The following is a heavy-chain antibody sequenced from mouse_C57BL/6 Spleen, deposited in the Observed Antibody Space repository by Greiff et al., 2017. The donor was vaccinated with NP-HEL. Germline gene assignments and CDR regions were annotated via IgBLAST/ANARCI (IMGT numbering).Heavy chain of an antibody. D-gene: IGHD2-5*01. CDR3: ASHSNYVDWYFDV. Sequence: VMLVESGPGLVAPSQSLSITCTVSGFSLTSYAISWVRQPPGKGLEWLGVIWTGGGTNYNSALKSRLSISKDNSKSQVFLKMNSLQTDDTARYYCASHSNYVDWYFDVWGTGTTVTVSS. V-gene: IGHV2-9-1*01. CDR1: GFSLTSYA. CDR2: IWTGGGT. J-gene: IGHJ1*03.